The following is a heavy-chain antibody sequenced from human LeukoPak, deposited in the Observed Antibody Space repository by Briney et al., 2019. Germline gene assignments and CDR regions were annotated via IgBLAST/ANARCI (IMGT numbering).Heavy chain of an antibody. V-gene: IGHV3-30-3*01. Sequence: GGSLRLSCAASGFTFSSYAMRWVRQAPGKGLEWVAVISYDGSNKYYADSVKGRFTISRDNSKNTLYLQMNSLRAEDTAVYYCARDPSGSDAFDIWGQGTMVTVSS. CDR3: ARDPSGSDAFDI. J-gene: IGHJ3*02. CDR2: ISYDGSNK. D-gene: IGHD3-10*01. CDR1: GFTFSSYA.